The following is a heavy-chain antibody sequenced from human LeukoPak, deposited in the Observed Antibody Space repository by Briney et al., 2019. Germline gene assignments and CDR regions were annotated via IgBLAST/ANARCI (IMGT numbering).Heavy chain of an antibody. CDR1: GGTFSSYA. V-gene: IGHV1-69*13. D-gene: IGHD2-15*01. CDR3: ARDHELGYCSGGSCYSGSFDY. CDR2: IIPIFGTA. J-gene: IGHJ4*02. Sequence: VASVKVSCKASGGTFSSYAISWVRQAPGQGLEWMGGIIPIFGTANYAQKFQGRVTITADESTSTAYMELSSLRSEDTAVYYCARDHELGYCSGGSCYSGSFDYWGQGTLVTVSS.